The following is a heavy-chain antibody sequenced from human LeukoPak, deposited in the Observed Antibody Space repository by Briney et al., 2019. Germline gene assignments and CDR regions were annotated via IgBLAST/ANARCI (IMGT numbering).Heavy chain of an antibody. CDR2: ISGSGGST. CDR1: GFTFSSYA. D-gene: IGHD6-19*01. Sequence: GGSLRLSCAASGFTFSSYAMSWVRQAPGKGLEWVSAISGSGGSTYYADSVKGRFTISRDNSKNTLYLQMNSPRAEDTAVYYCAKDRSSIAVAGTYDYWGQGTLVTVSS. J-gene: IGHJ4*02. V-gene: IGHV3-23*01. CDR3: AKDRSSIAVAGTYDY.